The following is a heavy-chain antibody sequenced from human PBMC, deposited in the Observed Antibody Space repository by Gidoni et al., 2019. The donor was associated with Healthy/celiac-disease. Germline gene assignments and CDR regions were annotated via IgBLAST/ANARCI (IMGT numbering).Heavy chain of an antibody. CDR3: ARLLSGYDSNWFDP. D-gene: IGHD5-12*01. Sequence: QVQLQESGPGLVQPSQTLSLTCTVPGGSNSRGDYYWSWPRQPPGTGLELIGYIYYRGSTYYNPALKSRVTISVDTSKNQFSLKLSSVTAADTAVYYCARLLSGYDSNWFDPWGQGTLVTVSS. CDR2: IYYRGST. J-gene: IGHJ5*02. V-gene: IGHV4-30-4*01. CDR1: GGSNSRGDYY.